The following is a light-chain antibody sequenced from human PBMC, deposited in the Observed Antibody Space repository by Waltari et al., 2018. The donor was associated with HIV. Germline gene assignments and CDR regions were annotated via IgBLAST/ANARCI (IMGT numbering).Light chain of an antibody. Sequence: SAVTQPASVSGLPGQSVTISCPGDDNAFGLRNFFSWYQQHPGNVPRLIFSDVDSRASGTPDRFSASKSGETAFLTISSLRTEDEGLYYCASFTGDDTVMFGGGTLVTVL. CDR3: ASFTGDDTVM. CDR2: DVD. V-gene: IGLV2-14*03. J-gene: IGLJ3*02. CDR1: DNAFGLRNF.